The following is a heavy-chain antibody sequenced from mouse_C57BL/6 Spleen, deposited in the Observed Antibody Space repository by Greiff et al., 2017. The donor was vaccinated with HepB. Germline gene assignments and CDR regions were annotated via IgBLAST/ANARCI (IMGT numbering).Heavy chain of an antibody. V-gene: IGHV1-64*01. Sequence: QVQLQQPGAELVKPGASVKLSCKASGYTFTSYWMHWVKQRPGQGLEWIGMIHPNSGSTNYNEKFKSKATLTVDKSSSIAYMQLSSLTSEDSAVYYCAREYYGSSLDYWGQGTTLTVSS. CDR2: IHPNSGST. J-gene: IGHJ2*01. CDR1: GYTFTSYW. D-gene: IGHD1-1*01. CDR3: AREYYGSSLDY.